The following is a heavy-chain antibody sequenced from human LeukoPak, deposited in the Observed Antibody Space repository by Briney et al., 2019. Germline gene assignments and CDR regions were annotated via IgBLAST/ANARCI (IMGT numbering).Heavy chain of an antibody. CDR1: GGSISSSY. D-gene: IGHD3-10*01. Sequence: ASETLSLTCTVSGGSISSSYWSWIRQPPGQGLEWIGYIYYSGSTNYNPSLKSRVTISVDTSKNQFSLKLSSVTAADTAVYYCARKEGDYGSGSPTTYFDYWGQGTLVTVSS. V-gene: IGHV4-59*12. CDR2: IYYSGST. J-gene: IGHJ4*02. CDR3: ARKEGDYGSGSPTTYFDY.